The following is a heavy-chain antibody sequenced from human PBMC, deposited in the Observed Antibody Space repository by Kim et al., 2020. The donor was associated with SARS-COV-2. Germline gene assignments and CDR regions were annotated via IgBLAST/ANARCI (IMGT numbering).Heavy chain of an antibody. CDR3: ARVRPPGWFDP. J-gene: IGHJ5*02. Sequence: SETLSLTCAVYGGSFSGYYWSWICQPPGKGLEGIGEINHSGSTNYNPSLKSRVTISVDTSKNQYSLKLSSVTAADTAVYYCARVRPPGWFDPWGQGTLVTVSS. V-gene: IGHV4-34*01. CDR1: GGSFSGYY. D-gene: IGHD3-10*01. CDR2: INHSGST.